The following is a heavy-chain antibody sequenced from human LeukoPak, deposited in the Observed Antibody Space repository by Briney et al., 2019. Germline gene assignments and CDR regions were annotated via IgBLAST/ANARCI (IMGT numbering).Heavy chain of an antibody. V-gene: IGHV3-21*01. J-gene: IGHJ4*02. CDR2: ISSSSSYI. CDR1: GFTFSSYS. CDR3: ASILGPYCSSTSCTDY. D-gene: IGHD2-2*01. Sequence: GGSLRLSCAASGFTFSSYSMNWVRQAPGKGLEWVSSISSSSSYIYYADSVKGRFTISRDNAKNSLYLQMNSLRAEDTAVYYCASILGPYCSSTSCTDYWGQGTLVTVSS.